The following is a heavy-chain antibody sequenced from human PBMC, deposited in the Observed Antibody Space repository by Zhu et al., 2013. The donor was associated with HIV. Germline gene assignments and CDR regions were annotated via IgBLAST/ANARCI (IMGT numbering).Heavy chain of an antibody. CDR2: IIPIFGTA. CDR1: GGTFSSYA. J-gene: IGHJ4*02. D-gene: IGHD5-12*01. CDR3: ARVWGDGRDGYNYYFDY. V-gene: IGHV1-69*01. Sequence: QVQLVQSGAEVKKPGSSVKVSCKASGGTFSSYAISWVRQAPGQGLEWMGGIIPIFGTANYAQKFQGRVTITADESTSTAYMELSSLRSEDTAVYYCARVWGDGRDGYNYYFDYVGPGNPGHRLL.